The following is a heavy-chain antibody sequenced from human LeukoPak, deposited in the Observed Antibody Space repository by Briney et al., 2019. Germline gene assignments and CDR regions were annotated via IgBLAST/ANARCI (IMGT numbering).Heavy chain of an antibody. CDR3: ARDRHMVRGVIPLDY. Sequence: ASVRVSCEASGYTFTSYAMNWVRQAPGQGLEWMGWINTNTGNPTYAQGFTGRFVFSLDTSVSTAYLQISSLKAEDTAVYYCARDRHMVRGVIPLDYWGQGTLVTVSS. J-gene: IGHJ4*02. V-gene: IGHV7-4-1*02. CDR1: GYTFTSYA. CDR2: INTNTGNP. D-gene: IGHD3-10*01.